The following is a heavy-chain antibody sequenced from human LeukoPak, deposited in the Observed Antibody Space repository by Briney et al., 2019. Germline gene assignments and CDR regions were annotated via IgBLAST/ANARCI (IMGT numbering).Heavy chain of an antibody. CDR3: ARLGPRHVAAFPPSIDY. J-gene: IGHJ4*02. V-gene: IGHV1-2*02. CDR1: GYTFTGYY. CDR2: INPNSGGT. Sequence: GASVKVSCKASGYTFTGYYMHWVRQAPGQGLEWMGWINPNSGGTNYAQKFQGRVTMTRDTSISTAYMELSRLRSDDTAVYYCARLGPRHVAAFPPSIDYWGQGTLVTVSS. D-gene: IGHD6-19*01.